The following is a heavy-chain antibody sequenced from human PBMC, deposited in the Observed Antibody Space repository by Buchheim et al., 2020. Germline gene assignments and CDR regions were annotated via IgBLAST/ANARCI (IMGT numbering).Heavy chain of an antibody. Sequence: QVQLVQSGAEVKKPGASVKVSCKVSGYRFRELSIHWVRQAPGKGLEWMGGFDPEEDERIYAKKFQGRVTMTEDTSTGTSSMSLSSVTSEDTAVYYCTTIGREWELRAFDYWGHGTL. CDR1: GYRFRELS. J-gene: IGHJ4*01. CDR2: FDPEEDER. V-gene: IGHV1-24*01. CDR3: TTIGREWELRAFDY. D-gene: IGHD1-26*01.